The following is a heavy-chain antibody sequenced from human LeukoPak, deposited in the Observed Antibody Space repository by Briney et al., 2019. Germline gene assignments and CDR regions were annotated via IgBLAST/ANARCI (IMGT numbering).Heavy chain of an antibody. Sequence: GGSLRLSCAASGFTFDDYGMSWVRQAPGKGLEWVSGINWNGGSTGYADSVKGRFTISRDNAKNSLYLQMNSLRAEDTAVYYCARAGGSYGSGSYFKGWGQGTLVTVSS. J-gene: IGHJ4*02. CDR3: ARAGGSYGSGSYFKG. CDR2: INWNGGST. V-gene: IGHV3-20*04. D-gene: IGHD3-10*01. CDR1: GFTFDDYG.